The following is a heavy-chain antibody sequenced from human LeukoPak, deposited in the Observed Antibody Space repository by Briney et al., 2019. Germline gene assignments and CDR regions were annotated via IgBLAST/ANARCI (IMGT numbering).Heavy chain of an antibody. CDR1: GCTFSSYS. J-gene: IGHJ4*02. Sequence: GGSLRLSCAASGCTFSSYSMNWVRQAPGKGLEWVSSISSSSYIYYAASVKGRFTISRDNAQNSLYLQMNSLRAAETAVYYCATDRVRSTSARFDYWGQGTLVTVSS. V-gene: IGHV3-21*01. D-gene: IGHD2-2*01. CDR3: ATDRVRSTSARFDY. CDR2: ISSSSYI.